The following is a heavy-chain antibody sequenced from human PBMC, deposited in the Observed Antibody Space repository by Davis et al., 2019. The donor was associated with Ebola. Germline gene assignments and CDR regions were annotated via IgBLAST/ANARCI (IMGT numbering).Heavy chain of an antibody. CDR2: IWYDGSNK. CDR1: GFTFSSYG. Sequence: PGGSLRLSCAASGFTFSSYGMHWVRQAPGKGLEWVAVIWYDGSNKYYADSVKGRFTISRDNSKNTLYLQMNSLRPEDTALYYCAKPYLYGVDYWGQGTLVTVSS. J-gene: IGHJ4*02. CDR3: AKPYLYGVDY. V-gene: IGHV3-30*02. D-gene: IGHD3-16*01.